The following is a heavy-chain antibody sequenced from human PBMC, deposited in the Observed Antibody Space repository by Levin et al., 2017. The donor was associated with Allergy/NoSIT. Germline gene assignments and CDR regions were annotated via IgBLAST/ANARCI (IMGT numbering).Heavy chain of an antibody. Sequence: GASVKVSCAASGFTFSSYTMHWVRQAPGKGLEWVAVISYDGSNKYYADSVRGRFTISRDNSKNTLYLQTNSLTAEDAAVYYCARGSMYTYDSSGYADYWGQGTLVTVSS. V-gene: IGHV3-30*04. D-gene: IGHD3-22*01. J-gene: IGHJ4*02. CDR2: ISYDGSNK. CDR1: GFTFSSYT. CDR3: ARGSMYTYDSSGYADY.